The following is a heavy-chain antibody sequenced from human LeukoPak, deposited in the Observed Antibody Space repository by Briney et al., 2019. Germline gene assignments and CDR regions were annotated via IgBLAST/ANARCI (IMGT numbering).Heavy chain of an antibody. D-gene: IGHD3-9*01. CDR1: GFSFSSYG. V-gene: IGHV3-33*01. Sequence: GGSLRLSCAASGFSFSSYGMHWVRQAPGKGLEWVAVIWYDGSNKYYADSVKGRFTISRDNSKNTLCLQMNSLRAEDTAVHYCARDRYDILTGYYMYFDYWGQGSLVTVSS. CDR2: IWYDGSNK. J-gene: IGHJ4*02. CDR3: ARDRYDILTGYYMYFDY.